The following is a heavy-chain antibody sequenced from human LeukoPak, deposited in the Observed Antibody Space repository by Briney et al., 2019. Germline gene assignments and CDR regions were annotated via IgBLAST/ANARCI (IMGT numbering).Heavy chain of an antibody. CDR3: ARGDRPDFDY. V-gene: IGHV4-4*07. CDR1: GGSIRSFY. CDR2: IYSSGST. D-gene: IGHD6-6*01. Sequence: PSETLSLTCTVSGGSIRSFYWSWIRQPAGKGLEWIGRIYSSGSTIHNPSLKSRVTMPVDASKNQFSLKLTSVTAADTAVYYCARGDRPDFDYWGQGTLVTVSS. J-gene: IGHJ4*02.